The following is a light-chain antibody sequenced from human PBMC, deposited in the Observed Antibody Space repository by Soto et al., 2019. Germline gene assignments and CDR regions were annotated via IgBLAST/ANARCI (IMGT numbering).Light chain of an antibody. Sequence: DIQMTQSPSSLSASVGDRVTITCQASQHIGTSLNWYQQKPGKAPKLLIYDASDLETGVPSRFSGSGSGTDFTFAISNLQPEDIATYYCQQYDTLLTFGGGTKVEIK. J-gene: IGKJ4*01. V-gene: IGKV1-33*01. CDR1: QHIGTS. CDR2: DAS. CDR3: QQYDTLLT.